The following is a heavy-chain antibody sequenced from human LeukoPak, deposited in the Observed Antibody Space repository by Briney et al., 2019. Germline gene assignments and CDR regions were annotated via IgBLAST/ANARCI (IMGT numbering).Heavy chain of an antibody. D-gene: IGHD6-13*01. Sequence: SETLSLTCTDSGGSISSTSHYWGWIRQPPGKGVEWIGSIYYSGSTYYNPSLKSRVTIPVDTSKNQFSLRLSSVTAADMAVYFCARLGYSVSWTDCWGQGTLVTASS. J-gene: IGHJ4*02. CDR1: GGSISSTSHY. V-gene: IGHV4-39*01. CDR2: IYYSGST. CDR3: ARLGYSVSWTDC.